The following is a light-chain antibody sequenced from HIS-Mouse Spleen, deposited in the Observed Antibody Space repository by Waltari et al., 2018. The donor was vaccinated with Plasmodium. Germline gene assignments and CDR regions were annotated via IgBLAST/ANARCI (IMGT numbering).Light chain of an antibody. CDR3: QSADSSGTPNWV. J-gene: IGLJ3*02. Sequence: SYELTQPPSVSVSPGQTARITCPGDALPKQYAYWYQQKPGQAPVLVKDKDSERPSGIPERFSGSSSGTTVTLTISGVQAEDEADYYCQSADSSGTPNWVFGGGTKLTVL. CDR2: KDS. CDR1: ALPKQY. V-gene: IGLV3-25*03.